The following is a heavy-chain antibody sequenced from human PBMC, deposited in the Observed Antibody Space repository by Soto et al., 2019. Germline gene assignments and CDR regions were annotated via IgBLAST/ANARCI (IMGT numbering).Heavy chain of an antibody. CDR1: GFTFNDYA. J-gene: IGHJ3*01. CDR2: ISGDGSRT. D-gene: IGHD4-17*01. CDR3: VKCLYGDHGSWTFEV. V-gene: IGHV3-23*01. Sequence: EIPLLESGGGLVQPGGSLRLSCGASGFTFNDYAMAWVRQAPGERPQWVSAISGDGSRTYYADSVRGRFSVSRVSATDANTVYLQMTRLRAEDTAIFYCVKCLYGDHGSWTFEVWGLGTVVTVSS.